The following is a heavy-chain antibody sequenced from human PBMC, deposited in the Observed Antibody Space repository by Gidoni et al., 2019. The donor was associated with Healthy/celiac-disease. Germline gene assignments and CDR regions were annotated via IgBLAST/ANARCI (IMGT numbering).Heavy chain of an antibody. D-gene: IGHD6-6*01. CDR1: GFPFSSFA. V-gene: IGHV3-30-3*01. CDR2: ISYDGSNK. CDR3: ARDRNDSSSSKYYYYNGMDV. Sequence: VQPVESGGGVVQPGRSLRLPCSASGFPFSSFALHRVRQAPGKGLEWVEVISYDGSNKYYADSVKGRFTISRDNSKNTLYLQMNSLRAEDTAVYYCARDRNDSSSSKYYYYNGMDVWGQGTTVTVSS. J-gene: IGHJ6*02.